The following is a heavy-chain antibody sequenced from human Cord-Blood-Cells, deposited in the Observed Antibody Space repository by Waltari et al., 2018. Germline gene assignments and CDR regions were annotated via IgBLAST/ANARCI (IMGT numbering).Heavy chain of an antibody. CDR1: GFTFSSYW. CDR3: ARDRAAAGTNAFDI. J-gene: IGHJ3*02. CDR2: IKQDGSEK. D-gene: IGHD6-13*01. V-gene: IGHV3-7*01. Sequence: EVQLVESGGGLVQPGGSLRLSCAASGFTFSSYWLSWVRQAPGEGLEWVANIKQDGSEKYYVDSVKGRFTISRDNAKNSLYLQMNSLRAEDTAVYYCARDRAAAGTNAFDIWGQGTMVTVSS.